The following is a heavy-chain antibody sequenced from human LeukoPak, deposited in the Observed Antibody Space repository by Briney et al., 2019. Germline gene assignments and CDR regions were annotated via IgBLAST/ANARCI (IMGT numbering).Heavy chain of an antibody. D-gene: IGHD4-17*01. CDR1: GSSFTSYW. Sequence: GESLKISCKGSGSSFTSYWIAWVRQLPGTGLEWMGIISPGDSATRYSPSFQGQVTISADKSINTAYLQWSSLKASDTAIYYCARRGYPYGNWFDSWGQGILVTVSS. CDR2: ISPGDSAT. V-gene: IGHV5-51*01. J-gene: IGHJ5*01. CDR3: ARRGYPYGNWFDS.